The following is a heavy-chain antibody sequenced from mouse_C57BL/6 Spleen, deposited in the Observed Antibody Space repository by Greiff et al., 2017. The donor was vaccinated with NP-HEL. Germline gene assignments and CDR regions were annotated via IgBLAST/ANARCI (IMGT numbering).Heavy chain of an antibody. CDR1: GFTFSDYY. CDR3: ARDRGYYYGSSFYWYFDV. V-gene: IGHV5-16*01. J-gene: IGHJ1*03. Sequence: EVKLVESEGGLVQPGSSMKLSCTASGFTFSDYYMAWVRQVPEKGLEWVANINYDGSSTYYLDSLKSRFIISRDNAKNILYLQMSSLKSEDTATYYCARDRGYYYGSSFYWYFDVWGTGTTVTVSS. D-gene: IGHD1-1*01. CDR2: INYDGSST.